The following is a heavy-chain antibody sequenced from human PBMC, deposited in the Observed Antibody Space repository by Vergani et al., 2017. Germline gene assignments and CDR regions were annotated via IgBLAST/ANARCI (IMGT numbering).Heavy chain of an antibody. D-gene: IGHD3-22*01. CDR1: GGTFSSYA. Sequence: QVQLVQSGAEVKKPGSSVKVSCKASGGTFSSYAISWVRQAPGQGLEWMGGIIPIFGIANYAQKFQGRVTITADKSTSTAYMELSSLRSEDTAVYYCARVRVPYYYDSSGYWYFDYWGQGTLVTVSS. V-gene: IGHV1-69*17. CDR3: ARVRVPYYYDSSGYWYFDY. J-gene: IGHJ4*02. CDR2: IIPIFGIA.